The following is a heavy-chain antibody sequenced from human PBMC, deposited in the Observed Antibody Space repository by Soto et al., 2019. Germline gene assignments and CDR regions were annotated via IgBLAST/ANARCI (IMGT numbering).Heavy chain of an antibody. CDR2: VSHDGRNT. V-gene: IGHV3-30*18. D-gene: IGHD6-19*01. Sequence: VQLVESGGGVVQPGRYLRLSCAASGFTFSDYARHWVRQAPGKGLEWVAVVSHDGRNTHYADSVKGRFTISRDSSKNTVSLEMTSLRAEVTAVYYCAKGGRQWLVTSDFNYWGQGALVTVSS. CDR3: AKGGRQWLVTSDFNY. J-gene: IGHJ4*02. CDR1: GFTFSDYA.